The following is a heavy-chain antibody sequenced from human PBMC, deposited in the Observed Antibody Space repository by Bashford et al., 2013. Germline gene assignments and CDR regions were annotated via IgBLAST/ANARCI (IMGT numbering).Heavy chain of an antibody. D-gene: IGHD5-18*01. Sequence: SSETLSLTLHCLWWLHLAVVVTTGTGIRQXPGKGLEWIGYIYYSGSTYYNPSLKSLVTISVDTSKNQFSLKLSSVTAADTAVYYCARGYSYGLFMDVWGRRDHRSPSP. V-gene: IGHV4-31*01. CDR3: ARGYSYGLFMDV. CDR2: IYYSGST. CDR1: WLHLAVVVTT. J-gene: IGHJ6*02.